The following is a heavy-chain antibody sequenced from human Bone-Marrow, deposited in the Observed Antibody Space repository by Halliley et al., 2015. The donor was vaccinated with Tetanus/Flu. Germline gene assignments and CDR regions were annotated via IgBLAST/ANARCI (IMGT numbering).Heavy chain of an antibody. Sequence: TLSLTCTISDGSISGYYWSWIRQAPEKGLEWIGYIHYSGDTNYNPSLKSRVTISVDTSKNQFSLKLTSVTAADTAVYYCTGGGGWLTDNWGQGTLFTVSS. CDR2: IHYSGDT. D-gene: IGHD2-15*01. CDR3: TGGGGWLTDN. V-gene: IGHV4-59*01. J-gene: IGHJ4*02. CDR1: DGSISGYY.